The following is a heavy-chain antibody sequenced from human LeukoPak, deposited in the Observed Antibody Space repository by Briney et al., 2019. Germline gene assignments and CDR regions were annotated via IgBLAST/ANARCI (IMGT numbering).Heavy chain of an antibody. Sequence: SETLSLTCIVSGGSISSISSNTYHWGWIRQPPGKGLEWIGSIYYSGSTYYNPSLKSRVTISVDTSKNQFSLKLSSVTAADTAIYYCARQGAITARRTHYYAMDVWGPGTTVTVSS. J-gene: IGHJ6*02. CDR2: IYYSGST. V-gene: IGHV4-39*01. CDR1: GGSISSISSNTYH. CDR3: ARQGAITARRTHYYAMDV. D-gene: IGHD1-20*01.